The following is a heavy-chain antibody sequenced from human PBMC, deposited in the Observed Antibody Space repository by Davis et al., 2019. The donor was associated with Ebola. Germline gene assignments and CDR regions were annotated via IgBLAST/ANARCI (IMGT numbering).Heavy chain of an antibody. J-gene: IGHJ3*02. CDR1: GYTFTGYY. CDR2: INPNSGGT. CDR3: ARVGGSGWLDAFDI. V-gene: IGHV1-2*04. Sequence: ASVKVSCKASGYTFTGYYMHWVRQAPGQGLEWMGWINPNSGGTNYAQKFQGWVTMTRDTSISTAYMELSRLRSDDTAVYYCARVGGSGWLDAFDIWGQGTMVTVSS. D-gene: IGHD6-19*01.